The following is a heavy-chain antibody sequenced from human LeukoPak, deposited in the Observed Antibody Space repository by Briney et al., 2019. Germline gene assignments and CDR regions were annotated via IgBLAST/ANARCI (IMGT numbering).Heavy chain of an antibody. D-gene: IGHD3-10*01. V-gene: IGHV3-23*01. CDR3: AKGGHLQGVITHFDY. CDR1: GFTFSSYA. J-gene: IGHJ4*02. CDR2: ISGSGGST. Sequence: GGSLRLSCAASGFTFSSYAMSWVRQAPGKGLEWVSAISGSGGSTYYADSVRGRFTISRDNSKNTLYLQMNSLRAEDTAVYYCAKGGHLQGVITHFDYWGQGTLVTVSS.